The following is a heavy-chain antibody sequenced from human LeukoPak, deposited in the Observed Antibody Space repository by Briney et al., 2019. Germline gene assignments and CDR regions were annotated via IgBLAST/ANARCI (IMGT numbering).Heavy chain of an antibody. CDR2: MNPNSGNT. V-gene: IGHV1-8*01. J-gene: IGHJ4*02. CDR1: GYTFTSYD. D-gene: IGHD3-3*01. Sequence: VASVKVSCKASGYTFTSYDINWVRQATGQGLEWMGWMNPNSGNTGYAQKFQGRVTMTRNTSISTAYMELSSLRSEDTAVYYCARGMYDFWSGYTPGKTENYWGQGTLVTVSS. CDR3: ARGMYDFWSGYTPGKTENY.